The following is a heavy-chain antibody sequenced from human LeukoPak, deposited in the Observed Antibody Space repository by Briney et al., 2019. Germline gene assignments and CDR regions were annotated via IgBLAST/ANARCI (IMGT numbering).Heavy chain of an antibody. J-gene: IGHJ6*02. CDR2: IYYSGST. CDR1: GGSISSYY. V-gene: IGHV4-59*08. CDR3: ARVSNGGNWIGGYYYGMDV. D-gene: IGHD2-21*01. Sequence: SETLSLTCTVSGGSISSYYWSRIRQPPGKGLEWIGYIYYSGSTNYNPSLKSRVTISVDTSKNQFSLKLSSVTAADTAVYYCARVSNGGNWIGGYYYGMDVWGQGTTVTVSS.